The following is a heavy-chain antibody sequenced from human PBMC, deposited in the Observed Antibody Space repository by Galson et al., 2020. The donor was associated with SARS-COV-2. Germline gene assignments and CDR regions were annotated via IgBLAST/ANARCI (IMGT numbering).Heavy chain of an antibody. J-gene: IGHJ5*02. CDR2: IYHSGST. CDR3: ARRPTAHLGIAVAGTGFDWFDP. V-gene: IGHV4-38-2*01. D-gene: IGHD6-19*01. Sequence: SETLSLTCAVSGYSISSGYYWGWIRQPPGKGLEWIGSIYHSGSTYYNPSLKSRVTISVDTSKNQFSLKLSSVTAADTAVYYCARRPTAHLGIAVAGTGFDWFDPWGQGTLVTVSS. CDR1: GYSISSGYY.